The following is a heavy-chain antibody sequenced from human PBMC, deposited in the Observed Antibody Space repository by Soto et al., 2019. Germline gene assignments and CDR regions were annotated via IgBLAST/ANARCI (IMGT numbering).Heavy chain of an antibody. D-gene: IGHD2-15*01. CDR2: ISRSSSYI. Sequence: EVTLVESGGGLVKPGGSLRLSCAASGFTFSSYSMNWVRQAPGKGLEWVSSISRSSSYIYYADSVKGRFTISRDNAKNSLYLQMNSLRSEDTAVYYCARGLHCSGGSCVFDYWGQGTMVTVSS. V-gene: IGHV3-21*01. CDR3: ARGLHCSGGSCVFDY. J-gene: IGHJ4*02. CDR1: GFTFSSYS.